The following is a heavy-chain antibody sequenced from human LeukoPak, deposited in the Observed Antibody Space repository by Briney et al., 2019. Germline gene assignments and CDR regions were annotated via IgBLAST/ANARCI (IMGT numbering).Heavy chain of an antibody. J-gene: IGHJ4*02. CDR1: GYTFTGYY. D-gene: IGHD3-22*01. V-gene: IGHV1-2*06. CDR3: ARGTPYDSSGYYPDY. Sequence: ASVKVSCKASGYTFTGYYMHWVRQAPGKGLEWMGRINPNSGGTNYAQKFQGRVTMTRDTSISTAYMELSRLRSDDTAVYYCARGTPYDSSGYYPDYWGQGTLVTVSS. CDR2: INPNSGGT.